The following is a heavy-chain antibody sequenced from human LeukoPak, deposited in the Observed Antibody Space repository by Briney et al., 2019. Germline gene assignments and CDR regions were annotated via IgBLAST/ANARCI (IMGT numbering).Heavy chain of an antibody. CDR2: IREDGSDD. Sequence: PGGSLRLSCAASGFTFRHYCMNWVRLAPGKGLAWVANIREDGSDDTYEASVKGRFTISRDNARNSLFLQMNSLRAEDTAVYYCARGDGYYFGFWGQGTPVTVST. V-gene: IGHV3-7*03. CDR3: ARGDGYYFGF. J-gene: IGHJ4*02. CDR1: GFTFRHYC.